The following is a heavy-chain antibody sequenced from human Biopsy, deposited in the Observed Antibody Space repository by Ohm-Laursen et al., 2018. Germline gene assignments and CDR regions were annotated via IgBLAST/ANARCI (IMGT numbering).Heavy chain of an antibody. Sequence: TLSLTCTVSGGSIGGSGDYWSWIRQSPGKGLEWIGYISNRGSTNYNPSLRGRVTISVDTSKNQFSLKLSSVTAADTAVFFCARLYRLDDYWNDDPPDAFDVWGQGTRVTVSS. CDR2: ISNRGST. CDR3: ARLYRLDDYWNDDPPDAFDV. J-gene: IGHJ3*01. CDR1: GGSIGGSGDY. V-gene: IGHV4-61*08. D-gene: IGHD3-3*01.